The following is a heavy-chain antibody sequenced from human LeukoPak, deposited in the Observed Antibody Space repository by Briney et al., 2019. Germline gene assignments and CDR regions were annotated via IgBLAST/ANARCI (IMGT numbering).Heavy chain of an antibody. CDR3: ARENQYDSSGYSSFDY. D-gene: IGHD3-22*01. CDR2: IKQDGSEK. V-gene: IGHV3-7*01. J-gene: IGHJ4*02. CDR1: GFTFSSYW. Sequence: GGSLRLSCAASGFTFSSYWMSWVRQAPGKGLEWVANIKQDGSEKYYVDSVKGRFTISRDNAKNSLYLQMNSLRAEDTAVYYCARENQYDSSGYSSFDYWGQGTLVTVSS.